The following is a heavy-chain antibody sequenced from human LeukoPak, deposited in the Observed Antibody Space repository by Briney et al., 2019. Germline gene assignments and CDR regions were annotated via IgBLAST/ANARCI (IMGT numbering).Heavy chain of an antibody. D-gene: IGHD1-26*01. CDR1: GFTFSRDG. Sequence: GGSLRLSCAASGFTFSRDGMHWVRQAPGKGLEWVAVIWYDGSNKYYADSVKGRFTISRDNSKNTLYLQMNSLRAEDTAVYYCASRLFPNQGRLGATKPPFDYWGQGTLVTVSS. CDR3: ASRLFPNQGRLGATKPPFDY. J-gene: IGHJ4*02. CDR2: IWYDGSNK. V-gene: IGHV3-33*01.